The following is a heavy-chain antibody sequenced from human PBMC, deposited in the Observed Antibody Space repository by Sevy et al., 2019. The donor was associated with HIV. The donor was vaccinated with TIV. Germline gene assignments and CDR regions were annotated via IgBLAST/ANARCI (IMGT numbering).Heavy chain of an antibody. Sequence: RGFLRLSCAASGFSFSGYSMNWVRQAPGKGLEWVSYISTSSSSIHYADSMKGRFTVTRDNAKNSLYLQMNKLSDEDTAIYYCARDPGFWYFDLWGRGTLLTVSS. CDR2: ISTSSSSI. D-gene: IGHD7-27*01. V-gene: IGHV3-48*02. CDR3: ARDPGFWYFDL. CDR1: GFSFSGYS. J-gene: IGHJ2*01.